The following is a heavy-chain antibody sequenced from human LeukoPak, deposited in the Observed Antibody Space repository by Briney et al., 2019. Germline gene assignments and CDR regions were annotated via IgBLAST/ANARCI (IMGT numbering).Heavy chain of an antibody. CDR2: ISSSSSYI. Sequence: GGSLRLSCAASGFTFSSYNMNWVRQAPGKGLEWVSSISSSSSYIYYADSVKGRFTISRDNAKNSLYLQMNSLRAEDTAVYYCARDGTYYYDSSGYGPPYYFDYWGQGTLVTVSS. J-gene: IGHJ4*02. CDR1: GFTFSSYN. D-gene: IGHD3-22*01. CDR3: ARDGTYYYDSSGYGPPYYFDY. V-gene: IGHV3-21*01.